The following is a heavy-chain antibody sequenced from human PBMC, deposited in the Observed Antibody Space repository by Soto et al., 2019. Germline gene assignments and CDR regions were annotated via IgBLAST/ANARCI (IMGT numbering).Heavy chain of an antibody. Sequence: EVQLVESGGGLVQPGGSLRVSCAASGFTLRSHGIHWVRQAPGKGLEWVSRIDTDGGGTSYADSVKGRFTISTDNAKNTVYLHMNGLRAEDTAVYYCATVFDLWGQGTLVTVSS. V-gene: IGHV3-74*01. CDR2: IDTDGGGT. J-gene: IGHJ5*02. CDR3: ATVFDL. CDR1: GFTLRSHG.